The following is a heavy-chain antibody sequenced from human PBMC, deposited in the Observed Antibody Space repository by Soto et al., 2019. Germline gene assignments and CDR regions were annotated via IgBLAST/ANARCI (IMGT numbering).Heavy chain of an antibody. V-gene: IGHV3-30*18. CDR2: ISYDGSNK. J-gene: IGHJ6*02. D-gene: IGHD3-3*01. CDR3: AKDTITIFGVVRGRYGMDV. CDR1: GFTFSSYG. Sequence: QVQLVESGGGVVQPGRSLRLSCAASGFTFSSYGMHWVRQAPGKGLEWVAVISYDGSNKYYADSVKGRFTISRDNSKNTLYMQMNSLRAEDTAVYDCAKDTITIFGVVRGRYGMDVWGQGTTVTVSS.